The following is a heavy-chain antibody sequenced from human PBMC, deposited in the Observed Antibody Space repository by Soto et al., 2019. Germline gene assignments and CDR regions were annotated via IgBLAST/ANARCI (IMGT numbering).Heavy chain of an antibody. CDR1: GFTFSSYG. V-gene: IGHV3-33*01. CDR2: IWYDGSNK. CDR3: AREPRYYDSSGYPEEIDY. Sequence: GGSLRLSCAASGFTFSSYGMHWVRQAPGKGLEWVAVIWYDGSNKYYADSVKGRFTISRDNSKNTLYLQMNSLRAEDTAVYYCAREPRYYDSSGYPEEIDYWGQGTLVTVSS. J-gene: IGHJ4*02. D-gene: IGHD3-22*01.